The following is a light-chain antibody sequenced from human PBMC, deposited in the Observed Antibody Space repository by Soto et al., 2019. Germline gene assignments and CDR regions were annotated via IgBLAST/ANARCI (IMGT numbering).Light chain of an antibody. CDR1: SSNIGAGFG. V-gene: IGLV1-40*01. CDR3: QSYDSSLSVFV. J-gene: IGLJ1*01. Sequence: QSVLTQPPSVSGAPGQRVTISCTGSSSNIGAGFGVHWYQQLPGTAPKLLIYGNNSRPSGVPDRFSGSKSGTSASLAITGLQAEDEADYYCQSYDSSLSVFVFGTGTKVTAL. CDR2: GNN.